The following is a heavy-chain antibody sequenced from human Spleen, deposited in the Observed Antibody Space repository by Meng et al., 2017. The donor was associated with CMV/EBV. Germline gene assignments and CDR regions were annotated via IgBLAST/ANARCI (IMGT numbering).Heavy chain of an antibody. J-gene: IGHJ3*02. V-gene: IGHV3-43*01. Sequence: GESLKISCAASGFTFDDYTMHWVRHAPGKGLEWVSLISWDGGYTYYADSVKGRFTISRDNSKNSLYLQMYSLRSEDTAFYYCVKDDYGGNSGALDIWGQWTMVTVSS. CDR3: VKDDYGGNSGALDI. CDR2: ISWDGGYT. CDR1: GFTFDDYT. D-gene: IGHD4-23*01.